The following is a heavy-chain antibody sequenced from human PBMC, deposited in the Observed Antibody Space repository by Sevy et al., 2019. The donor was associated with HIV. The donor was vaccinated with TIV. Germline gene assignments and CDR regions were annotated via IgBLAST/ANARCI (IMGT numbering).Heavy chain of an antibody. CDR2: TYYRSKWYN. V-gene: IGHV6-1*01. D-gene: IGHD2-15*01. Sequence: SQTLSLTCAISGDSVSSNSAAWNWIRQSPSRGLEWLGRTYYRSKWYNDYAVSVKGRITINTDTSKNQFSLQLNSVTPEDTAVYYCARGDCSGGSCYCDYWGQGALVTVSS. CDR1: GDSVSSNSAA. J-gene: IGHJ4*02. CDR3: ARGDCSGGSCYCDY.